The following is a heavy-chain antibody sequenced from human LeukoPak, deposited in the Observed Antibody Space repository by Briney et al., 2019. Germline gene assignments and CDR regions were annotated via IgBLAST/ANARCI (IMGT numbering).Heavy chain of an antibody. V-gene: IGHV4-38-2*02. CDR2: IYYSGST. CDR1: GYSISSGYY. Sequence: SETLSLTCTVSGYSISSGYYWGWIRQPPGKGLEWIGSIYYSGSTNYNPSLKSRVTISVDTSKNQFSLKLSSVTAADTAVYYCATLKRSTPNWFDPWGQGTLVTVSS. CDR3: ATLKRSTPNWFDP. J-gene: IGHJ5*02.